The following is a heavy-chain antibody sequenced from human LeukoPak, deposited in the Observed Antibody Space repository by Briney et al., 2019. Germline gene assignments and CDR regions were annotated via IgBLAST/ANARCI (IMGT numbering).Heavy chain of an antibody. CDR2: INHSGST. J-gene: IGHJ4*02. CDR3: ASGTTVVTLAY. D-gene: IGHD4-23*01. V-gene: IGHV4-34*01. Sequence: SETLSLTCAVYGGSFSGYYWSWIRQPPGKGLEWIGEINHSGSTNYNPSLKSRVTISVDTSKNQFSLKLSSVTAADTAVYYCASGTTVVTLAYWGQGTLVTVSS. CDR1: GGSFSGYY.